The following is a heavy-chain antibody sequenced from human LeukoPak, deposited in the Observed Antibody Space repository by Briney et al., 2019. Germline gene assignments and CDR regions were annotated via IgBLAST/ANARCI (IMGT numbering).Heavy chain of an antibody. D-gene: IGHD5-18*01. V-gene: IGHV3-21*01. CDR3: ARERSEYSYGFDY. Sequence: KPGGSLRLSCAASGFTFSSYSMNWVRQAPGKGLEWVSSISSSSSYIYYADSVKGRFTISRDNAKNSLYLQMNSLRAEDTAVYYCARERSEYSYGFDYWGQGTLVTVSS. CDR1: GFTFSSYS. J-gene: IGHJ4*02. CDR2: ISSSSSYI.